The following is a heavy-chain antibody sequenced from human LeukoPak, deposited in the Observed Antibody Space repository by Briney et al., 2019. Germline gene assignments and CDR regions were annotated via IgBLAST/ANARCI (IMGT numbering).Heavy chain of an antibody. CDR2: ISYDGSNK. CDR3: ASMYFSQYLQH. V-gene: IGHV3-30*03. D-gene: IGHD2-8*01. Sequence: PGRSLRLSCAASGFTFSSYGMHWVRQAPGKGLEWVALISYDGSNKYYADSVKGRFTISRDNSKNTLYLQMNSLRAEDTAVYYCASMYFSQYLQHWGQGTLVTVSS. CDR1: GFTFSSYG. J-gene: IGHJ1*01.